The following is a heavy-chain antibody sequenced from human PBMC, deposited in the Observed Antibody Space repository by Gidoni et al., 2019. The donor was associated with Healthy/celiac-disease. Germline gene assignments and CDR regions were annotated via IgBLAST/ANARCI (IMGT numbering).Heavy chain of an antibody. CDR3: ARERVAVAGTRRAVTGFDR. CDR1: GFPFRSYG. J-gene: IGHJ5*02. V-gene: IGHV3-33*01. D-gene: IGHD6-19*01. CDR2: IWYDGSNK. Sequence: QVQLVESGGGVVQPGWSLRLSCAASGFPFRSYGMPWVRQAPGKGLEWVAVIWYDGSNKYYADSVKGRFTISRDNSKNTLYLQMNSLRAEDTAVYYCARERVAVAGTRRAVTGFDRWGQGTLVTVSS.